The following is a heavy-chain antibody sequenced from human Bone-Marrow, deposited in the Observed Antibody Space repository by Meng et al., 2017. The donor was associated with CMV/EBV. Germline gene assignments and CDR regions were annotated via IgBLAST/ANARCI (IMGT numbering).Heavy chain of an antibody. Sequence: SQTLSLTCAVSVGSFDGYYWTWIRQTPGKGLEWIGEISHSGYITYSPYLTSRVTISLDKSKNHFPLQLKSVTAADTAVYFFAAGDYVEQYYGMNVWGQGTTVTVSS. CDR2: ISHSGYI. D-gene: IGHD4-17*01. CDR1: VGSFDGYY. V-gene: IGHV4-34*01. CDR3: AAGDYVEQYYGMNV. J-gene: IGHJ6*01.